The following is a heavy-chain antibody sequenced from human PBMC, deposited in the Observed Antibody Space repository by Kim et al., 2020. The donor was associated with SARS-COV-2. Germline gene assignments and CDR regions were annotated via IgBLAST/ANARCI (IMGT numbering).Heavy chain of an antibody. D-gene: IGHD3-10*01. CDR1: GGSFSGYY. CDR3: ARDGYYGSGTPHGMDV. CDR2: INHSGST. Sequence: SETLSLTCAVYGGSFSGYYWSWIRQPPGKGLEWIGEINHSGSTNYNPSLKSRVTISVDTSKNQFSLKLSSVTAADTAVYYCARDGYYGSGTPHGMDVWSQGTTVTVSS. V-gene: IGHV4-34*01. J-gene: IGHJ6*02.